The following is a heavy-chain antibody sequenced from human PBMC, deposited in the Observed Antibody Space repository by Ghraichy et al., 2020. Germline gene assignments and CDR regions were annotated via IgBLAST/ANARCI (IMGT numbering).Heavy chain of an antibody. CDR3: AKGVAAAVDY. D-gene: IGHD6-13*01. V-gene: IGHV3-23*01. CDR2: ITGSGGTT. Sequence: GGSLRLSCAASGFTFSSYAMSWVRQAPGKGLEWVSAITGSGGTTYYADSVKGRFTISRDNSKNTLYLQMNSLRAEDTAIYYWAKGVAAAVDYWGQGTLVTVSS. CDR1: GFTFSSYA. J-gene: IGHJ4*02.